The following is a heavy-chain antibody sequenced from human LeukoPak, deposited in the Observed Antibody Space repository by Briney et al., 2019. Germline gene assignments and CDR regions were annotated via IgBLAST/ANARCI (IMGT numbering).Heavy chain of an antibody. Sequence: GGSLRLSCAASGFTFSNYWMHWVRQTPGKGLVWVSRINSYGSPTNYADSVKGRFTISRDNAKNTLYLQMNSLRAEDTAVYYCVRGDSGYGSWARWGQGTLVTVSS. CDR2: INSYGSPT. V-gene: IGHV3-74*01. J-gene: IGHJ4*02. CDR3: VRGDSGYGSWAR. CDR1: GFTFSNYW. D-gene: IGHD5-12*01.